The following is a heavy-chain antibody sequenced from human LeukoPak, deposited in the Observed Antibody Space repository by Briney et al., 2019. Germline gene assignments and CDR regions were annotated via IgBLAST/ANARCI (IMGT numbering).Heavy chain of an antibody. Sequence: PGGSLRLSCAASRFTFSSYGMHWVRQAPGKGLEWVAFIRYDGSNKYYADSVKGRFTISRDNSKNTLYLQMNSLRAEDTAVYYCAKDSGGPGVASLLHGDYRHYYYYYMDVWGKGTTVTISS. CDR1: RFTFSSYG. CDR2: IRYDGSNK. CDR3: AKDSGGPGVASLLHGDYRHYYYYYMDV. J-gene: IGHJ6*03. V-gene: IGHV3-30*02. D-gene: IGHD4-17*01.